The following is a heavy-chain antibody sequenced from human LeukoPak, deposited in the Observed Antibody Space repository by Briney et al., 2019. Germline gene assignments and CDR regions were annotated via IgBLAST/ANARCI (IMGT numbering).Heavy chain of an antibody. Sequence: SETLSLTCTVSGGSISSSSYYWSWIRQPPGKGLKWIGNIYYSGYTTYSPSLRSRVTISVDTSKNQFSLKLSSVTAADTAVYYCASGYSYDLFDYWGQGTLVTVSS. CDR1: GGSISSSSYY. V-gene: IGHV4-61*05. CDR2: IYYSGYT. D-gene: IGHD5-18*01. J-gene: IGHJ4*02. CDR3: ASGYSYDLFDY.